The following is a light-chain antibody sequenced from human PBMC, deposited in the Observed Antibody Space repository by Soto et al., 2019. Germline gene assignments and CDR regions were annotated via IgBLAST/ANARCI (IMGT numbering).Light chain of an antibody. J-gene: IGKJ5*01. CDR1: QSVRSK. CDR3: EQYNNWFSIT. V-gene: IGKV3-15*01. CDR2: DTY. Sequence: EIVFTQSPASRSLSPGERATLSCRASQSVRSKVAWYQQKPGQAPSLVIYDTYIRATGIPARFSGSGFGTELTLTISSLQPEDFAVYDCEQYNNWFSITFGQGTRLEIK.